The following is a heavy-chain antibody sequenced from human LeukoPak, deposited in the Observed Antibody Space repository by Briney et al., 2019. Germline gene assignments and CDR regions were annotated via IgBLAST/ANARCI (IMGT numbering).Heavy chain of an antibody. Sequence: GGTLRLSCAASGFTFSSYGMSWVRQAPGKGLEWVSAISGSGGSTYYADSVKGRFTISRDNSKNTLYLQMNSLRAEDTAVYYCASDYYYDSSGRTEDYWGQGTLVTVSS. V-gene: IGHV3-23*01. CDR1: GFTFSSYG. D-gene: IGHD3-22*01. CDR3: ASDYYYDSSGRTEDY. J-gene: IGHJ4*02. CDR2: ISGSGGST.